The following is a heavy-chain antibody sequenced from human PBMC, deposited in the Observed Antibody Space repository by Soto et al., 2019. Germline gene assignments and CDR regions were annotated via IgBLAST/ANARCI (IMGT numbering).Heavy chain of an antibody. CDR1: CGSVSSGSYY. CDR3: ARDASSRLAAALRGTRYYYYGMDV. J-gene: IGHJ6*02. V-gene: IGHV4-61*01. CDR2: IYSSGST. D-gene: IGHD6-13*01. Sequence: SETLSLTCTVSCGSVSSGSYYWSWIRQPPGKGLEWIGYIYSSGSTSYNPSLKSRVTISVDTSKNQFSLKLSSVTAADTAVYYCARDASSRLAAALRGTRYYYYGMDVWGQGTTVTVSS.